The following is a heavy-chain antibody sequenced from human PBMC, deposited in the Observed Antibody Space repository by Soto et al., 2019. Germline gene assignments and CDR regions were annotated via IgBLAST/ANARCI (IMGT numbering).Heavy chain of an antibody. Sequence: PWPTLSLTGAITGDSVSSKSAGWSWVRQSPSRGLEWLGRTYYRSKWYYEYAVSVRGRITINPDTSKNQYSLQLNSVTPEDTAVYFCARGEQYSGRIFDYWGQGTLVTVSS. D-gene: IGHD1-26*01. CDR1: GDSVSSKSAG. V-gene: IGHV6-1*01. CDR2: TYYRSKWYY. J-gene: IGHJ4*01. CDR3: ARGEQYSGRIFDY.